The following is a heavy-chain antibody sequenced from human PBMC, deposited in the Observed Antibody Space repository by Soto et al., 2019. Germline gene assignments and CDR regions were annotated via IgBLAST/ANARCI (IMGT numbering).Heavy chain of an antibody. V-gene: IGHV3-30-3*01. Sequence: PGGSLRLSCAASGFTFRSYPMDWVRQAPGKGLEWVAVISYDGTNEHYADSVKGRFTISRDNSKNTQYLQMNSLRAEDTAVYYCARPCLYSSNPHYYYYGMDVWGQGTTVTVSS. D-gene: IGHD6-13*01. CDR2: ISYDGTNE. CDR3: ARPCLYSSNPHYYYYGMDV. CDR1: GFTFRSYP. J-gene: IGHJ6*02.